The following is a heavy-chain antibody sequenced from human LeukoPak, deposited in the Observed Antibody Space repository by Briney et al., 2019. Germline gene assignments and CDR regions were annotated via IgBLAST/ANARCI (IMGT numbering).Heavy chain of an antibody. CDR2: LSSRSRYI. Sequence: GGSLRLSCAASGFTFSNYAMTWVRQAPGKGLEWVSSLSSRSRYIYYADSLKGRFTISRDNAKNSLYLQMNSLRVEDTALYHCARKGLGGELGGFDSWGQGTLVTVSS. D-gene: IGHD1-7*01. CDR3: ARKGLGGELGGFDS. CDR1: GFTFSNYA. J-gene: IGHJ4*02. V-gene: IGHV3-21*04.